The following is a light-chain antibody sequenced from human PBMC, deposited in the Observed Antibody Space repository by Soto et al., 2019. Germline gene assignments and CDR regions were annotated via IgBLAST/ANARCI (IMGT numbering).Light chain of an antibody. CDR3: QVWHSISDHVV. CDR1: NIETYS. V-gene: IGLV3-21*02. Sequence: SYELTQPPSVSVFPGQTATTTCGGKNIETYSVHWYQLKPGQAPVLVVYDDSDRPSGIPERFSGSYSGNTASLTISRVEAGDEADYYCQVWHSISDHVVFGGGTKLTVL. CDR2: DDS. J-gene: IGLJ2*01.